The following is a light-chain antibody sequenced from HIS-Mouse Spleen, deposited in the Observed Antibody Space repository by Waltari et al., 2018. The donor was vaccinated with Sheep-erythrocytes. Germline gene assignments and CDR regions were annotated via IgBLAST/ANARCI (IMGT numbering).Light chain of an antibody. CDR1: SSDVGGYNL. V-gene: IGLV2-23*03. CDR2: EGS. J-gene: IGLJ2*01. CDR3: CSYAGSSTFHVV. Sequence: QSALTQPRSVSGSPGQSVTISCTGTSSDVGGYNLVSWYQQHPGKAPKLMIYEGSKRTSGVSNRFSGSKSGNTASLTISGLQAEDEADYYCCSYAGSSTFHVVFGGGTKLTVL.